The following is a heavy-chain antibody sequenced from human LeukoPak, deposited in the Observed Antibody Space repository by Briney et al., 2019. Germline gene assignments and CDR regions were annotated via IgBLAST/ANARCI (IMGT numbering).Heavy chain of an antibody. CDR2: ISSSGSTI. Sequence: PGGSLRLSCAASGFTFSDYYMSWIRQAPGKGLEWVSYISSSGSTIYYADSVKGRFTISRDNAKNSLYLQMNSLGVDDSAVYYCARVSTCSGGSCLGSWGQGTLVTVSS. D-gene: IGHD2-15*01. V-gene: IGHV3-11*04. CDR3: ARVSTCSGGSCLGS. J-gene: IGHJ5*02. CDR1: GFTFSDYY.